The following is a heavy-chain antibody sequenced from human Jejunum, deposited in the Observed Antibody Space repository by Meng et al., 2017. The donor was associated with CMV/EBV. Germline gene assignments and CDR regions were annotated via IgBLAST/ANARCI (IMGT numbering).Heavy chain of an antibody. CDR3: AKDRGSGGNGYGMDV. J-gene: IGHJ6*02. Sequence: FTFSTYWMTWVRQAPGKGLEWVANIKQDGSEKYYVDSVKGRFTISKDFSTNTLYLQMNSLRVDDTGVYYCAKDRGSGGNGYGMDVWGQGTTVTVSS. D-gene: IGHD6-25*01. V-gene: IGHV3-7*01. CDR2: IKQDGSEK. CDR1: FTFSTYW.